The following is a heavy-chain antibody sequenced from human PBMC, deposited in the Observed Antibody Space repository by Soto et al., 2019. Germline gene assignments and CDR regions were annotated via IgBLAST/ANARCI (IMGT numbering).Heavy chain of an antibody. Sequence: PGGSLRLSCAASGFIIGNYAIHWVRQAPGKGLEWVAVITYDGSNKYYADSVRGRFSISRDNSRNTVYLQMHGLRPEDTAVYYCAKDPKATGTHYWGRGTLVTVSS. CDR3: AKDPKATGTHY. V-gene: IGHV3-30*18. D-gene: IGHD1-1*01. CDR1: GFIIGNYA. CDR2: ITYDGSNK. J-gene: IGHJ4*02.